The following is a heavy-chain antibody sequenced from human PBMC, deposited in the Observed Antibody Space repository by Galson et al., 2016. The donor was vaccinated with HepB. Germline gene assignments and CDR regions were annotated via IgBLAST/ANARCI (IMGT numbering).Heavy chain of an antibody. D-gene: IGHD2-8*02. J-gene: IGHJ5*02. CDR2: IGTAGDT. Sequence: SLRLSCAASGFTFSDYDMHWVRQSTGRGLEWVSGIGTAGDTFYAGSVKGRFNISRENAENSLYLQMNSLRVGATAVYYCARGGLGYCTGGGCTPFDPWGQGTLVTVSS. V-gene: IGHV3-13*01. CDR1: GFTFSDYD. CDR3: ARGGLGYCTGGGCTPFDP.